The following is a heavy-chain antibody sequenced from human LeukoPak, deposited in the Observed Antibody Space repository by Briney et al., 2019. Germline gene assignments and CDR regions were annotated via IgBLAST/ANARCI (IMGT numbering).Heavy chain of an antibody. CDR2: ISGSGGST. Sequence: GGSLRLSCAASGFTFSSYAMSWVRQAPGKGREWDSAISGSGGSTYYADSVKGRFTISRDNSKNTLYLQMNSLRAEDTAVYYCAKVIRMSFIDYWGQGTLVTVSS. J-gene: IGHJ4*02. V-gene: IGHV3-23*01. CDR1: GFTFSSYA. CDR3: AKVIRMSFIDY. D-gene: IGHD2-15*01.